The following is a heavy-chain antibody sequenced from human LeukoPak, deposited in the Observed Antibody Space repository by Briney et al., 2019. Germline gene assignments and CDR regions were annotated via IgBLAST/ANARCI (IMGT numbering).Heavy chain of an antibody. Sequence: SETLSLTCTVSGGSISYYYWTWIRQSPGKGLEWIGQIYYTGSTYYNPSLRRRVTISVDTSRNQFSLNLTSVTAADTAVYYCARGGTYNDILSFDPWGQGTLVTVSS. J-gene: IGHJ5*02. CDR3: ARGGTYNDILSFDP. CDR2: IYYTGST. CDR1: GGSISYYY. D-gene: IGHD3-9*01. V-gene: IGHV4-59*01.